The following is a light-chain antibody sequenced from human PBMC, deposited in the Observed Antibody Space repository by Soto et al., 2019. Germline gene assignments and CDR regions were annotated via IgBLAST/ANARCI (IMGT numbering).Light chain of an antibody. Sequence: DIQITQSTYSLSASVGERDTITCRPSQVIGNYLAWYQQRPGKVPKLLIYAASTLQSWVPSRFSGSGSEPEFTLTISSLHPEDVATYYCQKYDHAPLTFGGGTKVDI. CDR1: QVIGNY. V-gene: IGKV1-27*01. CDR2: AAS. J-gene: IGKJ4*01. CDR3: QKYDHAPLT.